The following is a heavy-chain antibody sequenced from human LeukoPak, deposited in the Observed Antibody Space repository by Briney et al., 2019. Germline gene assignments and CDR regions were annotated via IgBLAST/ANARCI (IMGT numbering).Heavy chain of an antibody. CDR3: ARDPSGRLDV. J-gene: IGHJ6*02. Sequence: ASVKVSCKASGGTFSSYAISWVRQAPGQGLEWMGWISAYNGNTNYAQKLQGRVTMSTDTSTSTAYMELRSLRSDDTAVYYCARDPSGRLDVWGQGTTVTVSS. V-gene: IGHV1-18*01. CDR1: GGTFSSYA. CDR2: ISAYNGNT. D-gene: IGHD6-25*01.